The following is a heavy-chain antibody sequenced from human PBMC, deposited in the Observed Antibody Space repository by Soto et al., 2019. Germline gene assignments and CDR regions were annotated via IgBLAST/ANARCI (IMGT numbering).Heavy chain of an antibody. V-gene: IGHV1-18*04. D-gene: IGHD3-10*01. J-gene: IGHJ4*02. CDR3: ARDEGIRGLEF. CDR1: GYTFSNYG. Sequence: QVQLVQSGPEVKKPGASVKVSCKASGYTFSNYGISWVRQAPGQGLEWMGRISGYNGNTAYARNLQDRVTMTIDAPTTTAYMELRSLRSDDTAVYYCARDEGIRGLEFRGLGTLVTVSS. CDR2: ISGYNGNT.